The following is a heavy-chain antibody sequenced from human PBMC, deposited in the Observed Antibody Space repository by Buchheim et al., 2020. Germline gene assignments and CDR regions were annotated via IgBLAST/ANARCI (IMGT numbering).Heavy chain of an antibody. J-gene: IGHJ4*02. CDR2: IYYSGST. Sequence: QLQLQESGPGLVKPSETLSPTCTVSGGSISSSSYYWGWVRQPPGKGLEGVGSIYYSGSTYHNTSLKSRVPISVDTSKNQFSLKLSSVTAADTAVYYCARRAHDSSGYYPSHFDYWGQGTL. D-gene: IGHD3-22*01. CDR1: GGSISSSSYY. CDR3: ARRAHDSSGYYPSHFDY. V-gene: IGHV4-39*01.